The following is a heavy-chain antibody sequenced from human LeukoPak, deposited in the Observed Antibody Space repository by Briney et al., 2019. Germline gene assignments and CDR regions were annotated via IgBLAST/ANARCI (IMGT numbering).Heavy chain of an antibody. Sequence: SETLSLTCTVSGGSISSSSYYWGWIRQPPGKGLEWIGSIYYSGSTYYNPSLKGRVTISVDTSKNQFSLKLSSVTAADTAVYYCARVERNWFDPWGQGTLVTVSS. CDR2: IYYSGST. CDR3: ARVERNWFDP. D-gene: IGHD3-3*01. V-gene: IGHV4-39*07. CDR1: GGSISSSSYY. J-gene: IGHJ5*02.